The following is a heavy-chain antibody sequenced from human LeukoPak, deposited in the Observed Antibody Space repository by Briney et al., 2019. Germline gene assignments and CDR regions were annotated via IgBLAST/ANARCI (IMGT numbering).Heavy chain of an antibody. CDR3: AKKLNYGSGSNWFDP. D-gene: IGHD3-10*01. CDR2: ISGSGGST. CDR1: GFTFSSYG. J-gene: IGHJ5*02. Sequence: PGGTLRLSCAASGFTFSSYGMSWVRQAPGKGLEWVSAISGSGGSTYYADSVKGRFTISRDNSKNTLYLQMNSLRAEDTAVYYCAKKLNYGSGSNWFDPWGQGTLVTVSS. V-gene: IGHV3-23*01.